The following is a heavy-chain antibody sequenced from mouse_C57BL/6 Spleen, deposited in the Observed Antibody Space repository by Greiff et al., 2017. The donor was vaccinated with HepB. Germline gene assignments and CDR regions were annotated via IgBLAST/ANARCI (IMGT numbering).Heavy chain of an antibody. CDR3: ARSVAPYDYDDYYAMDY. CDR1: GYTFTSYG. D-gene: IGHD2-4*01. J-gene: IGHJ4*01. Sequence: QVQLQQSGAELARPGASVKLSCKASGYTFTSYGISWVKQRTGQGLEWIGEIYPRSGNTYYNEKFKGKATLTADKSSSTAYMELRSLTSEDSAVYFCARSVAPYDYDDYYAMDYWGQGTSVTVSS. CDR2: IYPRSGNT. V-gene: IGHV1-81*01.